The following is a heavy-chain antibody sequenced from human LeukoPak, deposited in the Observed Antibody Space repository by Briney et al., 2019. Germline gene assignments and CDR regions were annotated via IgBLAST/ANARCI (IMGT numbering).Heavy chain of an antibody. J-gene: IGHJ4*02. CDR3: AKDSSPDLGYYDSSGYFDY. D-gene: IGHD3-22*01. CDR1: GFTFSSYG. V-gene: IGHV3-33*06. CDR2: IWYDGSNK. Sequence: GGSLRLSCAASGFTFSSYGMHWVRQAPGKGLEWVAVIWYDGSNKYYADSVKGRFTISRDNSKITLYLQMNSLRAEDTAVYYCAKDSSPDLGYYDSSGYFDYWGQGTLVTVSS.